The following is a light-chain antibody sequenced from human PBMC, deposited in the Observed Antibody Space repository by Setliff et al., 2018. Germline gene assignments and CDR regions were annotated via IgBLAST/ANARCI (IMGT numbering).Light chain of an antibody. J-gene: IGLJ1*01. V-gene: IGLV1-40*01. Sequence: QSVLTQPPSVSGAPGQRVTISCAGRSSNIGAGYDVHWYQQLPGTAPKLLIYGNNNRPSGVPDRFSGSQSGTSASLAITGLHSEDEADYYCQSYDSSLSAYVFGTGTK. CDR1: SSNIGAGYD. CDR3: QSYDSSLSAYV. CDR2: GNN.